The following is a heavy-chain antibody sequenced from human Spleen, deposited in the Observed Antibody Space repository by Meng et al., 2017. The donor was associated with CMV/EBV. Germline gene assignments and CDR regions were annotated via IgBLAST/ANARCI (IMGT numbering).Heavy chain of an antibody. CDR3: ARGQQSVWYAMDV. V-gene: IGHV3-23*01. CDR2: ISGSGVT. J-gene: IGHJ6*02. D-gene: IGHD6-13*01. CDR1: GFTFSTYA. Sequence: GESLKISCAASGFTFSTYAMNWVRQVPGKGLEWVSAISGSGVTYYTDSVKGRFTISRDNSKNTVYLQMNSLRAEDTAVYYCARGQQSVWYAMDVWGQGTTVTVSS.